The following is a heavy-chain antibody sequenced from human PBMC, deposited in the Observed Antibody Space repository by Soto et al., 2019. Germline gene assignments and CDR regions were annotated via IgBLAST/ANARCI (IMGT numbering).Heavy chain of an antibody. D-gene: IGHD2-2*01. V-gene: IGHV3-23*01. CDR1: GFTFSSYA. Sequence: GGSLRLSCAASGFTFSSYAMSWVRQAPGKGLEWVSAISGSGGSTYYADSVKGRFTISRDNSKNTLYLQMNSLRAEDTAVYYCAKASVDCSSTSCPFDYWGQGTLVTVSS. J-gene: IGHJ4*02. CDR2: ISGSGGST. CDR3: AKASVDCSSTSCPFDY.